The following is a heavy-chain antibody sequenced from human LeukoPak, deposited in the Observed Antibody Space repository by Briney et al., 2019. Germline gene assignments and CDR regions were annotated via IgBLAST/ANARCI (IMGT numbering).Heavy chain of an antibody. Sequence: GESLKISCKGSGYSFSNYWIAWVRQMPGKGLEWMGIIYPGDSDTTYSPFFQGQVTISADKSINTAYLQWRTLKASDTAMYYCARSATSSDWFHPWGQGTLVTVSS. D-gene: IGHD2-15*01. CDR1: GYSFSNYW. V-gene: IGHV5-51*01. CDR3: ARSATSSDWFHP. J-gene: IGHJ5*02. CDR2: IYPGDSDT.